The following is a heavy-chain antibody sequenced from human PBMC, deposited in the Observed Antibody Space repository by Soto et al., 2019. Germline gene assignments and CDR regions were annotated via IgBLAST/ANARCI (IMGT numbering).Heavy chain of an antibody. CDR3: AREPSI. J-gene: IGHJ4*02. Sequence: QVQLQESGPGLVKPSQTLSLTCTVSGGSISRGGYYWTWIRQHPGKGLEWIGYIYYSGTTYYNPSLKSRLTISVDSSKNPFALKLSSVTSADTAVYYCAREPSIWGQGTLVTVSS. CDR1: GGSISRGGYY. V-gene: IGHV4-31*03. CDR2: IYYSGTT.